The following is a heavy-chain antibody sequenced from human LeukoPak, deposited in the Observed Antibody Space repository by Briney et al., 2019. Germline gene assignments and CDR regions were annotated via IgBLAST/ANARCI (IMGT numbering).Heavy chain of an antibody. CDR3: VYPRGTDAFDI. J-gene: IGHJ3*02. V-gene: IGHV3-23*01. D-gene: IGHD3-16*01. Sequence: GGSLRLSCAASGFTFSSYAMSWVRQAPGKGLERVSAISGSGGSTYYADSVKGRFTIPRDNSKNTLYLQMNSLRAEDTAVYYCVYPRGTDAFDIWGQGTMVTVSS. CDR1: GFTFSSYA. CDR2: ISGSGGST.